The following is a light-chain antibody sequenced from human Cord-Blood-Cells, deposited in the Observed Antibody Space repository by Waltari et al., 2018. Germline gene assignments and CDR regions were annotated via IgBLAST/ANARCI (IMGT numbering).Light chain of an antibody. J-gene: IGLJ1*01. CDR3: MIWHSSAYV. V-gene: IGLV5-45*01. Sequence: QAVLTQPASLSASPGASASLPSTLRSGINVGTYRNYWYQQKPGSPPQYLLRYKSDSDKQQGSGVPSRFSGSKDASANAGILLISGLQSEDEADYYCMIWHSSAYVFGTGTKVTVL. CDR2: YKSDSDK. CDR1: SGINVGTYR.